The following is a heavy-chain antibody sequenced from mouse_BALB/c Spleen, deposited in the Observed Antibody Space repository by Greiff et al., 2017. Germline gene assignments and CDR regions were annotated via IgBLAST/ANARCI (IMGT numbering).Heavy chain of an antibody. CDR1: GFTFSSSA. CDR3: ARDGNYVDYAMDY. CDR2: ISSGGST. J-gene: IGHJ4*01. Sequence: EVKLMESGGGLVKPGGSLKLSCAASGFTFSSSAMSWVRQTPEKRLEWVASISSGGSTYYPDSVKGRFTISRDNARNILYLQMSSLRSEDTAMYYCARDGNYVDYAMDYWGQGTSVTVSS. D-gene: IGHD2-1*01. V-gene: IGHV5-6-5*01.